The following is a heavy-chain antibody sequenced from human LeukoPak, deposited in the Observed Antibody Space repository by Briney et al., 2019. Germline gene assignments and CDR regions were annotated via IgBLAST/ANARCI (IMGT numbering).Heavy chain of an antibody. CDR2: ISSSSSYI. D-gene: IGHD3-10*01. Sequence: GGSLRLSCAASGFTFSSYSMNWVRQAPGKGLEWVSSISSSSSYIYYPDSVKGRFTISRDNAKNSLYLQMNSLRAEDTAVYYCAREGMVRGVITNWGQGTLVTVSS. CDR1: GFTFSSYS. J-gene: IGHJ4*02. V-gene: IGHV3-21*01. CDR3: AREGMVRGVITN.